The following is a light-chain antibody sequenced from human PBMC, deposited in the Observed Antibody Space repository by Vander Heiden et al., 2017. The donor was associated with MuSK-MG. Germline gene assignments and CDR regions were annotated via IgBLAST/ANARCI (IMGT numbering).Light chain of an antibody. CDR1: QDISNY. J-gene: IGKJ2*01. V-gene: IGKV1-33*01. CDR2: DAS. Sequence: DIQMTQSPSSLSASVGDRVTITCQASQDISNYLNWYQQKPGKAPKLLIYDASNLETAVPSRFSGSGSGTDFTFTIISLQPEDIATYYCHRDYNLPYTFGQGTRLEIK. CDR3: HRDYNLPYT.